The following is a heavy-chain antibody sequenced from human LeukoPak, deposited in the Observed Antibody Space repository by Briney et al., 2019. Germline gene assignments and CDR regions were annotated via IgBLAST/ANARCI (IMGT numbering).Heavy chain of an antibody. CDR1: GYTFTDYY. V-gene: IGHV1-2*02. J-gene: IGHJ5*02. Sequence: ASVKVSCKASGYTFTDYYLHWVRQAPGQGLEWMGRINPHNGVTDYAQNFQGRVTMTTDTSISTAYMELSRLRSDDTAVYYCARAHCSSTSCYVGGSWFDPWGQGTLVTVSS. D-gene: IGHD2-2*01. CDR3: ARAHCSSTSCYVGGSWFDP. CDR2: INPHNGVT.